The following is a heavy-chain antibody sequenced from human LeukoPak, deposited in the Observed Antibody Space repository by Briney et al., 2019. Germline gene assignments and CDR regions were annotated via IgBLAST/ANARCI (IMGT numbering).Heavy chain of an antibody. V-gene: IGHV4-59*01. J-gene: IGHJ5*02. CDR2: IYYSGST. CDR3: AREPPGIAAAGRGGWFDP. CDR1: GGSISSYY. D-gene: IGHD6-13*01. Sequence: SETLSLTCTVSGGSISSYYWSWIRQPPGEGLEWIGYIYYSGSTNYNPSLKSRVTISVDTSKNQFSLKLSSVTAADTAVYYCAREPPGIAAAGRGGWFDPWGQGTLVTVSS.